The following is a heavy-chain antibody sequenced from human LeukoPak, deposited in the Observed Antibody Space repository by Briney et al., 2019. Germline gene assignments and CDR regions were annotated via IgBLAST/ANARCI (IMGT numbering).Heavy chain of an antibody. CDR2: INPDSGGT. CDR3: AKLRSYDYVWGSFDY. D-gene: IGHD3-16*01. Sequence: ASVKVSCKASGYTFTGYYMHWVRQAPGQGLEWMGWINPDSGGTNYAQKFQGRVTMTRDTSISTAYLELSWLRSDDTAVYSCAKLRSYDYVWGSFDYWGQGTLVTVSS. CDR1: GYTFTGYY. J-gene: IGHJ4*02. V-gene: IGHV1-2*02.